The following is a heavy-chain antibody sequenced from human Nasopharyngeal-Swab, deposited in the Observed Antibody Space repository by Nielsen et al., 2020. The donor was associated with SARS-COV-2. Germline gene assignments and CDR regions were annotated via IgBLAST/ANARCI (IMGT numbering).Heavy chain of an antibody. CDR2: ISSSSSTI. D-gene: IGHD2-21*02. CDR1: GFTFSSYS. V-gene: IGHV3-48*04. Sequence: GGSLRLSCAASGFTFSSYSMNWVRQAPGKGLEWVSYISSSSSTIYYADSVKGRFTISRDNAKSSLYLQMNSLRAEDTAVYYCARGAGGDGEHAFDIWGQGTMVTVSS. CDR3: ARGAGGDGEHAFDI. J-gene: IGHJ3*02.